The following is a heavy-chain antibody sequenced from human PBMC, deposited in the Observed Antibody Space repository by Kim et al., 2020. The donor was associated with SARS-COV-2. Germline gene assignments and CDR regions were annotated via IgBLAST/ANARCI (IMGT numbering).Heavy chain of an antibody. CDR1: GGSISSSNW. CDR2: IYHSGST. D-gene: IGHD3-22*01. J-gene: IGHJ4*02. CDR3: ATHVYYDSSGYYRDY. V-gene: IGHV4-4*02. Sequence: SETLSLTCAVSGGSISSSNWWSWVRQPPGKGLEWIGEIYHSGSTNYNPSLKSRVTISVDKSKNQFSLKLSSVTAADTAVYYCATHVYYDSSGYYRDYWGQGTLVTVSS.